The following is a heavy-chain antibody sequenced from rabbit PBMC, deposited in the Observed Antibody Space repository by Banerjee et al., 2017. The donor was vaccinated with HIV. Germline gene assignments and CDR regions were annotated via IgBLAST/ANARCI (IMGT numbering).Heavy chain of an antibody. Sequence: QSLEESGGDLVKPGASLTLTCTASGFSFSSSYWMCWVRQAPGKGLEWIACIYTGDGNTYYANWAKGRFTITRSTSLNTVTLQLNSLTAADTATYFCVRGAGSSYSQYLNLWGPGTLVTVS. CDR3: VRGAGSSYSQYLNL. D-gene: IGHD8-1*01. CDR1: GFSFSSSYW. J-gene: IGHJ4*01. V-gene: IGHV1S40*01. CDR2: IYTGDGNT.